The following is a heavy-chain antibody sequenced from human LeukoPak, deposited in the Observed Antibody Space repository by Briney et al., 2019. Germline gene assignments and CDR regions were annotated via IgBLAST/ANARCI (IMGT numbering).Heavy chain of an antibody. CDR1: GYTFTSFG. Sequence: ASVRVSCTASGYTFTSFGISWVRQAPGQGLEWVGWISAYNGHTNYAQSLQGRVTMTTDTSASTAYMELRSLTSDDTAIYYCARDLGHGSGSYGDYWGQGTLVTVSS. J-gene: IGHJ4*02. CDR3: ARDLGHGSGSYGDY. D-gene: IGHD3-10*01. V-gene: IGHV1-18*01. CDR2: ISAYNGHT.